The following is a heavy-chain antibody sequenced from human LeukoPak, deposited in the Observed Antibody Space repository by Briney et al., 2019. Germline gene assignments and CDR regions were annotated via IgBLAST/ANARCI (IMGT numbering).Heavy chain of an antibody. Sequence: SETLSLTCTVSGGSISSGSYYWSWIRQPAGKGLEWIGRIYTSGSTNYNPSLKSRVTISVDTSKNQFSLQLSSVTAADTAVYYCAGVYGSGSYSFFGRPLSAEYFDYWGQGTLVTVSS. V-gene: IGHV4-61*02. J-gene: IGHJ4*02. D-gene: IGHD3-10*01. CDR2: IYTSGST. CDR3: AGVYGSGSYSFFGRPLSAEYFDY. CDR1: GGSISSGSYY.